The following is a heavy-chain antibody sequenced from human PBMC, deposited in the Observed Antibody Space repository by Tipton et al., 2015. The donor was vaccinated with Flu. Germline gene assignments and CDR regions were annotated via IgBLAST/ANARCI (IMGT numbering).Heavy chain of an antibody. D-gene: IGHD3-9*01. V-gene: IGHV3-21*01. CDR3: ATPYYDLFTGYYHAFDC. Sequence: SLRLSCAASGFTFSSYSMNWVRQAPGKGLEWVSSISSSSGYKYYADSVKGRFTISRDNAKNSLYLQMNSLRAEDTAVYYCATPYYDLFTGYYHAFDCWGQGTLVTFSS. CDR1: GFTFSSYS. CDR2: ISSSSGYK. J-gene: IGHJ4*02.